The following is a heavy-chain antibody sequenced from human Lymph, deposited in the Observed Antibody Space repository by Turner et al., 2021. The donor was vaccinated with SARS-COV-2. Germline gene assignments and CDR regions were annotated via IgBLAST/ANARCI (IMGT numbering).Heavy chain of an antibody. V-gene: IGHV3-49*04. CDR1: GFTFGDYA. CDR2: IRSKAYGGTT. J-gene: IGHJ4*02. D-gene: IGHD2-15*01. CDR3: TRVKYCTGGSCYGYHFDY. Sequence: EVQLVESGGGLVQPGQSLRLFCTASGFTFGDYAMSWVGQAPGKGLEWVGFIRSKAYGGTTQYAASVKGRFTISRDDSKSIAYLQMNSLKTEDTAVYYCTRVKYCTGGSCYGYHFDYWGQGTLVTVSS.